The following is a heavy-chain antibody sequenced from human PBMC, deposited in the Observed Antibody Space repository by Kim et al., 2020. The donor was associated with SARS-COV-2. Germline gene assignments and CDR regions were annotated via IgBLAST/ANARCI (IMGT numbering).Heavy chain of an antibody. CDR1: GYSFTSYW. J-gene: IGHJ6*02. D-gene: IGHD6-19*01. V-gene: IGHV5-51*01. CDR3: ARINSGWRVGYGMDV. Sequence: GESLKISCKGSGYSFTSYWIGWVRQMPGKGLEWMGIIYPGDSDTRYSPSFQGQVTISADKSISTAYLQWSSLKASDTAMYYCARINSGWRVGYGMDVWGQGTTVTVSS. CDR2: IYPGDSDT.